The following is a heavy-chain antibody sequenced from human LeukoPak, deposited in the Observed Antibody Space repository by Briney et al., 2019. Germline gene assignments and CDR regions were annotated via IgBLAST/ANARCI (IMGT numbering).Heavy chain of an antibody. V-gene: IGHV3-21*01. CDR3: ARGRTMGDY. J-gene: IGHJ4*02. CDR2: ISSSSDYI. Sequence: NPGGSLRLSCAASGFTFGNYWMNWVRQAPGEGLEWVSCISSSSDYISYADSVKGRFTISRDNAKNSLFLQMNSLRAEDTAVYYCARGRTMGDYWGQGTLVTVSS. CDR1: GFTFGNYW. D-gene: IGHD3-10*01.